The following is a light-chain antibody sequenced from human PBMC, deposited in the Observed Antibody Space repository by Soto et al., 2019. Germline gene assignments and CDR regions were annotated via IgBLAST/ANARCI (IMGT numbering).Light chain of an antibody. CDR3: QQYGSSGT. Sequence: EIVLTQSPATLSPSPGERATLSCRASQTVSSKLAWYQHKPGQAPRLLIYDTSNRATGIPARFSGSGSGTDFTLTISRLEPEDFAVYYCQQYGSSGTFGQGTKVDIK. CDR2: DTS. V-gene: IGKV3-20*01. J-gene: IGKJ1*01. CDR1: QTVSSK.